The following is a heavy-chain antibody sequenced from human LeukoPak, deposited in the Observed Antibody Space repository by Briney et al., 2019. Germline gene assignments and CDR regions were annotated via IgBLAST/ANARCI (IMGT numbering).Heavy chain of an antibody. CDR1: GGSFSGYY. D-gene: IGHD3-3*01. CDR3: HRKLVDYDFWSGYYPKYYFDY. CDR2: INHSGST. J-gene: IGHJ4*02. Sequence: PSETLSLTCAVYGGSFSGYYWSWIRQPPGKGLEWIGEINHSGSTNYNPSLKSRVTISVDTSKNQFSLKLSSVTAAYTAVYYCHRKLVDYDFWSGYYPKYYFDYWGQGTLVTVSS. V-gene: IGHV4-34*01.